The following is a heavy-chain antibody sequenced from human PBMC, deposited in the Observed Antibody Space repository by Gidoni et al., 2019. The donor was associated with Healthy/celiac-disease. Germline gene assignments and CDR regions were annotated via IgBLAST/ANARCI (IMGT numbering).Heavy chain of an antibody. D-gene: IGHD6-13*01. CDR3: ARRGSSSWYDVNWYFDL. CDR1: GGSISSSSYY. J-gene: IGHJ2*01. Sequence: HLQLQESGPGLVKPSETLSLTCTVSGGSISSSSYYWGWIRQPPGKGLEWIGSIDYSGSTYYNPSLKSRVTISIDTSKNQFSLKLSSVTAADTAVYYCARRGSSSWYDVNWYFDLWGRGTLVTVSS. CDR2: IDYSGST. V-gene: IGHV4-39*01.